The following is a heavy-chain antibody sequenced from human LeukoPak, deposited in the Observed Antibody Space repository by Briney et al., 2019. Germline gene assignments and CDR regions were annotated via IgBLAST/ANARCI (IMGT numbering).Heavy chain of an antibody. CDR2: IIPIFGTA. D-gene: IGHD2-2*02. V-gene: IGHV1-69*01. Sequence: SVTVSCTASGGTFSSYAISWVRQAPGQGLEWMGGIIPIFGTANYAQKFQGRVTITADESTSTAYMELSSLRSEDTAVYYCARRVVPAAISNNWFDPWGQGTLVTVSS. CDR1: GGTFSSYA. J-gene: IGHJ5*02. CDR3: ARRVVPAAISNNWFDP.